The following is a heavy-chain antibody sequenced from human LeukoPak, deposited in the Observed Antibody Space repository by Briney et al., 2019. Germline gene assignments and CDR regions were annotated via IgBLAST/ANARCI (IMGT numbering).Heavy chain of an antibody. D-gene: IGHD5-24*01. J-gene: IGHJ6*02. Sequence: GGSLRLSCEASGFTFSSCGMHWVRQAPGKGLEWVAVIWYDGSKKYYADSVKGRFTISRDNSKKTLYLQMNSLRAEDTAVYYCARALDDYYYYYAMDVWGQGTTVTVSS. CDR3: ARALDDYYYYYAMDV. CDR2: IWYDGSKK. V-gene: IGHV3-33*01. CDR1: GFTFSSCG.